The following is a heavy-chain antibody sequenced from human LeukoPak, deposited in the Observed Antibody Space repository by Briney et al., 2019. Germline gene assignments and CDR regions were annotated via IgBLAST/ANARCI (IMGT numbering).Heavy chain of an antibody. CDR1: AFMVNYYD. Sequence: PGGSLRLSCAASAFMVNYYDIHWVRQPPGKGLEWVAVVWFDGRNNDYADSVKGRFTISRDTSKNTVNLQMNSLRAEDTAVYYCARARGAHGHDGPTLSSWGQGTLVTVSS. D-gene: IGHD3-10*01. CDR3: ARARGAHGHDGPTLSS. V-gene: IGHV3-33*01. J-gene: IGHJ5*02. CDR2: VWFDGRNN.